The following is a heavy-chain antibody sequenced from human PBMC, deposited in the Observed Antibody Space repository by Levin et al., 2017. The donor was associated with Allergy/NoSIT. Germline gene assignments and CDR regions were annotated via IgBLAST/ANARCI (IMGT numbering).Heavy chain of an antibody. CDR2: INHSGST. CDR3: ARSADCSSTSCYAGWFDP. Sequence: PSETLSLTCAVYGGSFSGYYWSWIRQPPGKGLEWIGEINHSGSTNYNPSLKSRVTISVDTSKNQFSLKLSSVTAADTAVYYCARSADCSSTSCYAGWFDPWGQGTLVTVSS. CDR1: GGSFSGYY. V-gene: IGHV4-34*01. J-gene: IGHJ5*02. D-gene: IGHD2-2*01.